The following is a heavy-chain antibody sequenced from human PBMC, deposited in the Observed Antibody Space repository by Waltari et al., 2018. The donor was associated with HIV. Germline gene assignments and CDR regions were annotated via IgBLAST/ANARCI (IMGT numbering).Heavy chain of an antibody. V-gene: IGHV3-7*01. D-gene: IGHD4-17*01. J-gene: IGHJ1*01. CDR3: AREGSTVASFHH. Sequence: EVQLVESGGGLVQPGGSLRLSGSASGFSFKTHWMTWVRLAPGKGLEWVANIKDDGSDKFYVDSVKGRFTISRDNAKNSLYLQMNSLRVEDTAIYYCAREGSTVASFHHWGQGTLVTVSS. CDR2: IKDDGSDK. CDR1: GFSFKTHW.